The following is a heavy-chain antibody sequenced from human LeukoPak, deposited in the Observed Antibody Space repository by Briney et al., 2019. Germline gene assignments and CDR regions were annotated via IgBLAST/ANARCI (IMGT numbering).Heavy chain of an antibody. CDR2: INHSGST. CDR1: GGSFSGYY. D-gene: IGHD1-14*01. V-gene: IGHV4-34*01. Sequence: SETLSLTCAVYGGSFSGYYWSWIRQPPGKGLEWIGEINHSGSTNYNPSLKSRVTISVDTSKNQFSLKLSSVTAADTAVYYCARGRPITAFDYWGQGTLVTVSS. CDR3: ARGRPITAFDY. J-gene: IGHJ4*02.